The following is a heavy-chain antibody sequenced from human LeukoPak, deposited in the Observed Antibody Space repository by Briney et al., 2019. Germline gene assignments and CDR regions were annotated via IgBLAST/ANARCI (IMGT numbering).Heavy chain of an antibody. V-gene: IGHV3-23*01. CDR1: GFTFSLYA. CDR3: AKDLLAVQVIAALDY. Sequence: GGSLRLSCAASGFTFSLYAMSWVRQAPGKGLEWVSGISGRGVGTTYADSVKGRFTISRDNSKNTLSLQMNSLRAEDTAVYYCAKDLLAVQVIAALDYWGQGTLVTVSS. CDR2: ISGRGVGT. D-gene: IGHD6-6*01. J-gene: IGHJ4*02.